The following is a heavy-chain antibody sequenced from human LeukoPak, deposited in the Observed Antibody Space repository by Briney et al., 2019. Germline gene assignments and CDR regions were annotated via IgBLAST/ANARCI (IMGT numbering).Heavy chain of an antibody. CDR3: ARDKDYDILTGYLFDY. Sequence: PGGSLRLSCAASGFTFSSYWMSWVRQAPGKGLEWVANIKQDGSEKYYVDSVKGRFTISRDNAKNSLYLQMNSLRAEDTTVYYCARDKDYDILTGYLFDYWGQGTLVTVSS. D-gene: IGHD3-9*01. J-gene: IGHJ4*02. CDR1: GFTFSSYW. V-gene: IGHV3-7*04. CDR2: IKQDGSEK.